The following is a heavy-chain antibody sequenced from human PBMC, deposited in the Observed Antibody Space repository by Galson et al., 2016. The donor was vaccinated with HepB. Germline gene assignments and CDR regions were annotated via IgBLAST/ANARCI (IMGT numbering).Heavy chain of an antibody. CDR3: ARGERGSYNSGYFDY. Sequence: SLRLSCAASGFTFSLYSMNWVRQAPGKGLEWVSYISSYSSTTHYADSVKGRFTISRDNAKNPLYLQMNSLRDEDTAVYYCARGERGSYNSGYFDYWGQGNLVTVSS. J-gene: IGHJ4*02. CDR1: GFTFSLYS. V-gene: IGHV3-48*02. CDR2: ISSYSSTT. D-gene: IGHD1-26*01.